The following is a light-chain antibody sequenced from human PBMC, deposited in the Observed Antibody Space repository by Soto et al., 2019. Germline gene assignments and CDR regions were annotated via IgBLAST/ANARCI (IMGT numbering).Light chain of an antibody. CDR2: EVS. CDR1: SSDVGTYNY. Sequence: QSALTQPASVSGSPGQSITISCTGTSSDVGTYNYVSWYQHHPGKAPKLLIYEVSNRPSGVSNRFSGSKSGNTASLTISGLQAEDEADYYCAAHGAIGVFGAGTQLTVL. V-gene: IGLV2-14*01. CDR3: AAHGAIGV. J-gene: IGLJ3*02.